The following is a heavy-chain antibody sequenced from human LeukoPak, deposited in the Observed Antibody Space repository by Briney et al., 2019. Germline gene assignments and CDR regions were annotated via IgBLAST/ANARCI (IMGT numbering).Heavy chain of an antibody. V-gene: IGHV4-34*01. Sequence: SETLSLTCAVYGGSFSGYYWSWIRQPPGKGLEWIGEINHSGSTNYNPSLKSRVTISVDTSKNQFSLKLSSVTAADTAVYYCARHRGRIAAAGNRGYYFDSWGQGTLVTVSS. D-gene: IGHD6-13*01. CDR2: INHSGST. CDR1: GGSFSGYY. CDR3: ARHRGRIAAAGNRGYYFDS. J-gene: IGHJ4*02.